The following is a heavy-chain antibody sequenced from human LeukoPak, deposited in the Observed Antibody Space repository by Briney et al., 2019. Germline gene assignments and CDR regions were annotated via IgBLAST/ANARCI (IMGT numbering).Heavy chain of an antibody. Sequence: GGSLRLSCAASGFTFSSSAMSWVRQAPGKGLEWVSAISNNGGYTYYADSVQGRFTISRDNSKSTLCLQMNSLRAEDPAVYYCAKQLGYCSDGSCYFPYWGQGTLVTVSS. CDR3: AKQLGYCSDGSCYFPY. CDR2: ISNNGGYT. CDR1: GFTFSSSA. V-gene: IGHV3-23*01. J-gene: IGHJ4*02. D-gene: IGHD2-15*01.